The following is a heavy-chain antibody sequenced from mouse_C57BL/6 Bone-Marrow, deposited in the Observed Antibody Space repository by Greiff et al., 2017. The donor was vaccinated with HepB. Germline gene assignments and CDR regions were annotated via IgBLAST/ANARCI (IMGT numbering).Heavy chain of an antibody. J-gene: IGHJ1*03. CDR1: GFTFSDYY. V-gene: IGHV5-12*01. D-gene: IGHD2-5*01. CDR2: ISNGGGST. Sequence: DVQLVESGGGLVQPGGSLKLSCAASGFTFSDYYMYWVRQTPEQRLEWVAYISNGGGSTYYPDTVKGRFTISRDNAKNTLYLQMSRLKSEDTAMYYCARHRNSNYILWYFDVWGTGTTVTVSS. CDR3: ARHRNSNYILWYFDV.